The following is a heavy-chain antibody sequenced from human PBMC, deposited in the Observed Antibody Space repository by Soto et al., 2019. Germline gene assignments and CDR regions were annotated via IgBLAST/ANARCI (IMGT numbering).Heavy chain of an antibody. CDR3: ATPGEQWLIHY. J-gene: IGHJ4*02. CDR1: GGSISSSSYY. V-gene: IGHV4-39*01. D-gene: IGHD6-19*01. Sequence: QLQLQESGPGLVKPSETLSLTCTVSGGSISSSSYYWGWIRQPPGKGLEWVGGFYYGGSTYYNPSLKSRVTISVDTSNNQFSLNLTSVTAEDTAVYYCATPGEQWLIHYWGQGTLVTVSS. CDR2: FYYGGST.